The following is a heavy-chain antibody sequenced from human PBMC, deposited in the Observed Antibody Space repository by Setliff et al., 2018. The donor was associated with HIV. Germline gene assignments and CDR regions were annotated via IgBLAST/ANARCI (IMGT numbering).Heavy chain of an antibody. CDR1: DYTFTTYW. D-gene: IGHD2-21*02. Sequence: PGESLKISCKAVDYTFTTYWIGWVRQMPGEGLEWMGIIYLEDSNIKYNPSFQGHVTISADKSIRTAYLQWSSLKASDTAMYYCAMSTEHNWFDPWGQGTLVTVSS. CDR2: IYLEDSNI. J-gene: IGHJ5*02. CDR3: AMSTEHNWFDP. V-gene: IGHV5-51*01.